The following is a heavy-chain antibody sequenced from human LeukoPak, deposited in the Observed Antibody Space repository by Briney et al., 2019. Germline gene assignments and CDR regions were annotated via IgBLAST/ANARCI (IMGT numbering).Heavy chain of an antibody. D-gene: IGHD4-17*01. CDR3: TKISTVSSNFDY. Sequence: GGSLRLSCAASGFTFTTYAMSWVRQAPGKGLEWVSGISGLGDNTYSADSVKGRFTISRDNSKNTLYLQMNSLRVEDTALYSCTKISTVSSNFDYWGQGTLVTVSS. CDR2: ISGLGDNT. V-gene: IGHV3-23*01. CDR1: GFTFTTYA. J-gene: IGHJ4*02.